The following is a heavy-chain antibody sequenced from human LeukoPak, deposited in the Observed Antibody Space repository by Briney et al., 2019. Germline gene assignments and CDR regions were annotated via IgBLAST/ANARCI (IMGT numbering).Heavy chain of an antibody. J-gene: IGHJ4*02. V-gene: IGHV3-15*01. CDR2: IKGKVDGETI. CDR1: GITFSYAW. CDR3: SWIAATFDY. Sequence: GGSLRLSCAASGITFSYAWMNWVRQAPGKGLEWVGRIKGKVDGETIDYAAHVKGRFTISRDDSKNTLYLEMNSLKIEDTAVYYCSWIAATFDYWGQGTLVTVSS. D-gene: IGHD2-15*01.